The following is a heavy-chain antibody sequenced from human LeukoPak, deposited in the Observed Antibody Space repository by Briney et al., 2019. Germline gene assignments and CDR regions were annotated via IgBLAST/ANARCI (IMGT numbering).Heavy chain of an antibody. J-gene: IGHJ4*02. D-gene: IGHD3-16*02. Sequence: SVKVSCKASGGTFSSYAISWVRQAPGQGLEWMGGIIPIFGTANYAQKFQGRVTITADESTSTAYMELSSLRSEDTAVYYCARDSAPFYYDYVWGSYRYRGYFDYWGQGTLVTVSS. CDR2: IIPIFGTA. CDR3: ARDSAPFYYDYVWGSYRYRGYFDY. CDR1: GGTFSSYA. V-gene: IGHV1-69*13.